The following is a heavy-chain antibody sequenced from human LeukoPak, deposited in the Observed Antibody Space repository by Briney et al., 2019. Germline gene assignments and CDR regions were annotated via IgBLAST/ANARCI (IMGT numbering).Heavy chain of an antibody. Sequence: PGGSLRLSCAASGFTVSSNYMSWVRQAPGKGLEWVSVIYSGGSTYYADSVKGRFTISRDNSKNTLYLQMNSLRAEDTAVYYCARSSQDNIVVVPAAILYYYYGMDVWGQGTTVTVSS. J-gene: IGHJ6*02. V-gene: IGHV3-66*01. CDR2: IYSGGST. D-gene: IGHD2-2*01. CDR1: GFTVSSNY. CDR3: ARSSQDNIVVVPAAILYYYYGMDV.